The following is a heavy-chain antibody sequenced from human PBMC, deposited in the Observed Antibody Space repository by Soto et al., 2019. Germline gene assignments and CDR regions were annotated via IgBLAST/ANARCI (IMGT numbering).Heavy chain of an antibody. D-gene: IGHD1-7*01. CDR2: IKQDGSEK. V-gene: IGHV3-7*03. CDR3: ARVDNWNYDYYYYCMDV. CDR1: GFTFSSYW. Sequence: GGSLRLSCAASGFTFSSYWMSWVRQAPGKGLEWVANIKQDGSEKYYVDSVKGRFTISRDNAKNSLYLQMNSLRAEDTAVYYCARVDNWNYDYYYYCMDVWGQGTTVTVSS. J-gene: IGHJ6*02.